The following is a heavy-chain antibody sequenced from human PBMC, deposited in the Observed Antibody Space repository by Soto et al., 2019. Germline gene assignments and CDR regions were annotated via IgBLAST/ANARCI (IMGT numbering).Heavy chain of an antibody. J-gene: IGHJ4*02. CDR2: IIPIFGTA. V-gene: IGHV1-69*06. D-gene: IGHD6-19*01. CDR3: ARDVSVAGPWYFDY. CDR1: GGTFSSYA. Sequence: QVQLVQSGAEVKKPGSSVKVSCKASGGTFSSYAISWVRQAPGQGLEWMGGIIPIFGTANYAQKFQGRVTITADKSTSTADMEMSSLRSEDTAVYYCARDVSVAGPWYFDYWGQGTLVTVSS.